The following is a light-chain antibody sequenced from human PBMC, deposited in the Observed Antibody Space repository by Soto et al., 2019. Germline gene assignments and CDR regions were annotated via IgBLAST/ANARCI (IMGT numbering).Light chain of an antibody. V-gene: IGKV3-11*01. J-gene: IGKJ4*01. Sequence: EIVLTQSPATLSLSPGERATLSCRASQSVSRYLAWYQQKPGQAPRLLIYDASNRATGIPARFSGSGSGTDFTLTISSLEPEDLAVYYCQQRSAWPSTFGGGTKVQIK. CDR2: DAS. CDR1: QSVSRY. CDR3: QQRSAWPST.